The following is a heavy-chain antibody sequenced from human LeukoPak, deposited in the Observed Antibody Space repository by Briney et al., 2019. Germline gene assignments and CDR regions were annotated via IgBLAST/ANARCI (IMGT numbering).Heavy chain of an antibody. CDR3: ARDGILDYGYGMLV. CDR2: IYSGGST. Sequence: GGSLRLSCAASGFTVSSNYKSWVRQAPGKGLEWVSVIYSGGSTYYADSVKGRFTISRHNSKNTLYLQMNSLRAEDTAVYYCARDGILDYGYGMLVWGQGTTVTVPS. CDR1: GFTVSSNY. D-gene: IGHD5-18*01. J-gene: IGHJ6*02. V-gene: IGHV3-53*04.